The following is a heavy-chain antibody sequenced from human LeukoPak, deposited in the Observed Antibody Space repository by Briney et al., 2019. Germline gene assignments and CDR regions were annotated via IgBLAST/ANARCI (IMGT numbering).Heavy chain of an antibody. CDR2: ISSSGSTI. CDR3: ARYGTDLWFGESYNWFDP. V-gene: IGHV3-48*03. J-gene: IGHJ5*02. CDR1: GFTFSSYE. Sequence: GGSLRLSCAASGFTFSSYEMNWVRQAPGKGLEWVSYISSSGSTIYYADSVKGRFTISRDNAKNSLYLQMNSLRAEDTAVYYCARYGTDLWFGESYNWFDPWGQGTLVTVSS. D-gene: IGHD3-10*01.